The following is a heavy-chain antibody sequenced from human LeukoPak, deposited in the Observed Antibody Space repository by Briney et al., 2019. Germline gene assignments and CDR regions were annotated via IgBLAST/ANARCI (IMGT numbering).Heavy chain of an antibody. CDR1: GYSFPSYW. Sequence: GESLKISCKGSGYSFPSYWIGWVRQMPGKGLEWMGIIYPGDSETTYSPSFQGQVTISADKSISTAYLQWSTLKASDTAMYYCARSGSSDYYYYMDVWGKGTTVTVSS. CDR3: ARSGSSDYYYYMDV. D-gene: IGHD3-10*01. J-gene: IGHJ6*03. CDR2: IYPGDSET. V-gene: IGHV5-51*01.